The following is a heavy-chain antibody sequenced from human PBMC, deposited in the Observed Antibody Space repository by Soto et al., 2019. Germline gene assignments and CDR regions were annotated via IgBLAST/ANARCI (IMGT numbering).Heavy chain of an antibody. CDR2: ISSSGSTI. CDR1: GFTFSDYY. CDR3: ARTGGWYTDFIDY. V-gene: IGHV3-11*01. D-gene: IGHD6-19*01. Sequence: QVQLVESGGGLVKPGGSLRLSCAASGFTFSDYYMSWIRQAPGTGLEWVSYISSSGSTIYYANSVKSRFTISRDNAKNTLYLQMNSVRAEDTAVYYCARTGGWYTDFIDYWGQGTLVTVSS. J-gene: IGHJ4*02.